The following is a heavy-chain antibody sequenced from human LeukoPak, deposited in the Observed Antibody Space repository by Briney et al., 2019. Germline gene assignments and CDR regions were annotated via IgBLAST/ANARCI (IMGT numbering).Heavy chain of an antibody. J-gene: IGHJ4*02. CDR1: GFTFSSYT. CDR2: ISYDGSNK. CDR3: ARPLYEERLLPDY. Sequence: GRSLRLSCAASGFTFSSYTMHWVRQAPGKGLEWVAVISYDGSNKYYADSVKGRFTISRDNSKNTLYLQMNSLRAEDTAVYYCARPLYEERLLPDYWGQGTLVTVSS. D-gene: IGHD3-3*01. V-gene: IGHV3-30*04.